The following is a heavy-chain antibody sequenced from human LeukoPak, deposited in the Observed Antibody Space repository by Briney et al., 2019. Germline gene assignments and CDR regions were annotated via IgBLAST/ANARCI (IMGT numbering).Heavy chain of an antibody. J-gene: IGHJ3*02. V-gene: IGHV4-59*01. CDR2: ISYTGNT. CDR3: AREYGDYFGARAFDI. CDR1: GGSISRDY. Sequence: SETLSLTCTVSGGSISRDYWSWIRQPPGKGLEWIGYISYTGNTDYIPSLKSRVTISIDTSKNQFSLNLSSVTAADTAVYYCAREYGDYFGARAFDIWGQGTMVTVSS. D-gene: IGHD4-17*01.